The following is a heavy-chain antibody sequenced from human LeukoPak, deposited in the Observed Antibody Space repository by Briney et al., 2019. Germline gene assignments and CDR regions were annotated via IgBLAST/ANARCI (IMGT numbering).Heavy chain of an antibody. CDR3: ARVPRVYDFWSGSFPYYFDY. D-gene: IGHD3-3*01. CDR1: GFTFSNSW. Sequence: GGSLRLSCAASGFTFSNSWMTWVRQAPGKGLEWVANIKHDGSEEYYVDSVKGRFTISRDNAKKSLYLQMNSLRAEDTAVYYCARVPRVYDFWSGSFPYYFDYWGQGTLVTVSS. J-gene: IGHJ4*02. CDR2: IKHDGSEE. V-gene: IGHV3-7*01.